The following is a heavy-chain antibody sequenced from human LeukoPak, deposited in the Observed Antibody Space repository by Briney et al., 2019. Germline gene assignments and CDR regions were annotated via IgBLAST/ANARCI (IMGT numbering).Heavy chain of an antibody. D-gene: IGHD3-10*02. V-gene: IGHV3-48*03. Sequence: GGSLRLSCAASGFTFSSYEMNWVRQAPGRGLEWVSYISSSGSTIYYADSVKGRFTISRDNAKNSLSLQMNSLRAEDTAVYYCAELGITMIGGVWGKGTTVTISS. CDR1: GFTFSSYE. CDR2: ISSSGSTI. J-gene: IGHJ6*04. CDR3: AELGITMIGGV.